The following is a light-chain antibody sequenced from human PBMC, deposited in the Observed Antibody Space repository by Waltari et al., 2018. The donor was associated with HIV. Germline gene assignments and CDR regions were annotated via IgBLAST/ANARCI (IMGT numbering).Light chain of an antibody. V-gene: IGKV1-39*01. CDR1: QGIVSY. CDR2: TAS. CDR3: QQSYSTPT. J-gene: IGKJ4*01. Sequence: DIQMTQSPSSLSASVGDRVTITCRASQGIVSYLNWYQQKPGKAPNLLIYTASSLQSGVPSRFSGSGSGTDFTLTISSLQPEDFATYYCQQSYSTPTFGGGTKVEIK.